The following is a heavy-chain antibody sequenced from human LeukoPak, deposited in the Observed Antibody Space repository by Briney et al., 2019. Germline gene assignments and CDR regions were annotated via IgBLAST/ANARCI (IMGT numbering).Heavy chain of an antibody. Sequence: GGSLRLSCAASGFTFSNAWMSWVRQAPGKGLEWVGRIKSKTDGGTTDYAAPVKGRFTISRDDSKNTLYLQMNSLKTEDTAVYYCAKLSDYYDSSGYRGEFDYWGQGTLVTVSS. CDR1: GFTFSNAW. J-gene: IGHJ4*02. CDR2: IKSKTDGGTT. D-gene: IGHD3-22*01. V-gene: IGHV3-15*01. CDR3: AKLSDYYDSSGYRGEFDY.